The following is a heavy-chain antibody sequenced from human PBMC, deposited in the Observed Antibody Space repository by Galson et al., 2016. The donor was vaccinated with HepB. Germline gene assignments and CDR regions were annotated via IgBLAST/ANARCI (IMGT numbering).Heavy chain of an antibody. CDR3: AKEVAGWSSYFQMASLGS. D-gene: IGHD3-3*01. CDR1: GFTFSSYG. V-gene: IGHV3-7*01. Sequence: SLRLSCAASGFTFSSYGMHWVRQAPGKGLEWLGNIRADGSENDYVGSVKGRFTISRDNLRNTVYLEMNNLRAEDTAVYSCAKEVAGWSSYFQMASLGSWGQGTLVTVSS. J-gene: IGHJ4*02. CDR2: IRADGSEN.